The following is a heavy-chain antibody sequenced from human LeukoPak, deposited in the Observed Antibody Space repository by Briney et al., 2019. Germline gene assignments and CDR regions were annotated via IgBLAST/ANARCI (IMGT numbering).Heavy chain of an antibody. V-gene: IGHV5-51*01. J-gene: IGHJ6*02. Sequence: GASLQISSKGSGCGFTSYWIGWGLRMPGKGRVWMGIIYPGDSDTRYSPSFQGQVTISADKSISTAYLQWSSLKASDTAMYYCARFVVVPAAPNYGMDVWGQGTTVTVSS. CDR2: IYPGDSDT. D-gene: IGHD2-2*01. CDR3: ARFVVVPAAPNYGMDV. CDR1: GCGFTSYW.